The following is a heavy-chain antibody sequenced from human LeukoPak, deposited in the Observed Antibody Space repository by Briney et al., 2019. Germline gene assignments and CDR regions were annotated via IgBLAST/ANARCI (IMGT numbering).Heavy chain of an antibody. V-gene: IGHV1-18*01. Sequence: ASVKVSCKASGGTFSSYAISWVRQAPGQGLEWMGWISAYNGNTNYAQKLQGRVTMTTDTSTSTAYMELRSLRSDDTAVYYCARSVQEAGSIIYYYYYYMDVWGKGTTVTIFS. J-gene: IGHJ6*03. CDR2: ISAYNGNT. CDR3: ARSVQEAGSIIYYYYYYMDV. D-gene: IGHD3-10*01. CDR1: GGTFSSYA.